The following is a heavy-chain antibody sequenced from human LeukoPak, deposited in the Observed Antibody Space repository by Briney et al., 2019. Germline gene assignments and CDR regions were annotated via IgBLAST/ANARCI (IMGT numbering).Heavy chain of an antibody. J-gene: IGHJ5*02. D-gene: IGHD3-3*01. Sequence: SVKVSCKASGGTFSSYAISWVRQAPGQGLEWMRGIIPIFGTANYAQKFQGRVTITTDESTSTAYMELSSLRSEDTAVYYCARTTYYDFWSGYNSPAGFWFDPCGQGTLVTVSS. V-gene: IGHV1-69*05. CDR1: GGTFSSYA. CDR3: ARTTYYDFWSGYNSPAGFWFDP. CDR2: IIPIFGTA.